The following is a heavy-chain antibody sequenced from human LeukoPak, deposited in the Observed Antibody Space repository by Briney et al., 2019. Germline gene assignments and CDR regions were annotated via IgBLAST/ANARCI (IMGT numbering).Heavy chain of an antibody. CDR1: GGSISSYY. V-gene: IGHV3-48*01. Sequence: ETLSLTCTVSGGSISSYYWSWIRQPPGKGLEWVSYISGSSITIYYADSVKGRFTISRDNAKNSLYLQMSSLRAEDTAVYYCATSAVAGYYSWGQGTLVTVSS. D-gene: IGHD3-9*01. CDR2: ISGSSITI. CDR3: ATSAVAGYYS. J-gene: IGHJ5*02.